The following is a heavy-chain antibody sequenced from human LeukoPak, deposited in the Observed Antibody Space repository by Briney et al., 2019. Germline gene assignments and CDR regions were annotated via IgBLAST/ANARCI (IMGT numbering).Heavy chain of an antibody. J-gene: IGHJ4*02. Sequence: SETLSLTCTVSGGSISSYYWSWIRQPPGEGLEWIGYIYYSGSTNYNPSLKSRVTISVDTPKNQFSLKLSSVTAADTAVYYCAATAEYYDSSGYYNYWGQGTLVTVSS. CDR1: GGSISSYY. CDR3: AATAEYYDSSGYYNY. CDR2: IYYSGST. D-gene: IGHD3-22*01. V-gene: IGHV4-59*01.